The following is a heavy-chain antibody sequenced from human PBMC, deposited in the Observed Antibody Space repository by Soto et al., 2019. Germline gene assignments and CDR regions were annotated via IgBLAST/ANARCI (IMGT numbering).Heavy chain of an antibody. V-gene: IGHV1-18*01. J-gene: IGHJ4*02. Sequence: ASVKVSCKASGYTFTSYGISWVRRAPGQGLEWMGWISAYNGNTNYAQKLQGRVTMTTDTSTSTAYMELRSLRSDDTAVYYCARDEWELLALDYWGQGTLVTVSS. CDR2: ISAYNGNT. D-gene: IGHD1-26*01. CDR3: ARDEWELLALDY. CDR1: GYTFTSYG.